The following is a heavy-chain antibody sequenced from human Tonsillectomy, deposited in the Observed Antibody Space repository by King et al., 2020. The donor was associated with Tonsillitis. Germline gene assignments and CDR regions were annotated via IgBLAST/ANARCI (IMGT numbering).Heavy chain of an antibody. V-gene: IGHV3-9*01. D-gene: IGHD3-16*01. CDR3: VKRIDSSSWGVPQTAFDY. J-gene: IGHJ4*02. CDR2: ISWNSGII. Sequence: VQLVQSGGGLVQPGRSLRLSCAASGFTFDDYAMHWVRQGPGKGLEWVSSISWNSGIIDHADSVKGRFTISRDNAHNYLYLQMNSLRAEDTALYYCVKRIDSSSWGVPQTAFDYWGQGTQVFVSS. CDR1: GFTFDDYA.